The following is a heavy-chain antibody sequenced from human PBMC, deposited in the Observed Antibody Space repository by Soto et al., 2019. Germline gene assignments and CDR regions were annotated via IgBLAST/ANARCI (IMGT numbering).Heavy chain of an antibody. CDR2: IYYSGST. Sequence: SETLSLTCTVSGGSISSSSYYWGWIRQPPGKGLEWIGSIYYSGSTYYNQSLKSRVTISVDTSKNQFYLKLSSVTAADMAVYYCARWDCSSTSCYGNYYYYYGMDVWGQGTTVTVSS. D-gene: IGHD2-2*01. CDR3: ARWDCSSTSCYGNYYYYYGMDV. CDR1: GGSISSSSYY. V-gene: IGHV4-39*01. J-gene: IGHJ6*02.